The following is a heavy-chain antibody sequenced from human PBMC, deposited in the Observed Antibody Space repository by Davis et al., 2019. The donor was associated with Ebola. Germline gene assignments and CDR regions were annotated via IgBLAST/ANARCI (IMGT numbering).Heavy chain of an antibody. Sequence: AASVKVSCKASGGTFSSYAISWVRQAPGQGLEWMGGIIPIFGTANYAQKFQGRVTITADESTSTAYMELSSLRSEDTAVYYCARLGYCTNGVCFDYWGQGTLVTVSS. V-gene: IGHV1-69*13. CDR1: GGTFSSYA. J-gene: IGHJ4*02. CDR3: ARLGYCTNGVCFDY. D-gene: IGHD2-8*01. CDR2: IIPIFGTA.